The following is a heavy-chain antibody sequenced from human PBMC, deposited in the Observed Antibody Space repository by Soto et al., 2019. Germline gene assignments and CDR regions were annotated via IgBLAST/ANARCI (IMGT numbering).Heavy chain of an antibody. CDR1: GFTFSSYG. CDR2: IGYDGTNK. Sequence: GGSLRLSCSASGFTFSSYGMHWVRQAPGKGLEWVAVIGYDGTNKYYADSVKGRFTISRDNSENTLYLQMNSLRAEDTAVYYCAKEYSSGFDFWGQGTLVTVSS. V-gene: IGHV3-30*18. D-gene: IGHD6-19*01. J-gene: IGHJ4*02. CDR3: AKEYSSGFDF.